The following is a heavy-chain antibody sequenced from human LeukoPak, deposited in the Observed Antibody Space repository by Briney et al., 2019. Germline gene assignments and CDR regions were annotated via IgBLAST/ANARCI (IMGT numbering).Heavy chain of an antibody. D-gene: IGHD1-26*01. CDR1: GFIFRSYV. CDR3: ARTGGSYPYYFEY. V-gene: IGHV3-48*03. Sequence: PGGSLRLSCAASGFIFRSYVMNWVRQTPGKGLEWVSYISSSGSTIYYADSVKGRFTLSRDNAKNSLYLQMNSLRAEDTAVYYCARTGGSYPYYFEYWGQGTLVTVSS. J-gene: IGHJ4*02. CDR2: ISSSGSTI.